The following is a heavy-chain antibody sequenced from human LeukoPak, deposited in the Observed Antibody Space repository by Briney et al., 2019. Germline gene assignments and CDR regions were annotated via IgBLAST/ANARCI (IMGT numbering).Heavy chain of an antibody. CDR1: GGTFSSYA. J-gene: IGHJ5*02. D-gene: IGHD3-22*01. V-gene: IGHV1-69*05. Sequence: ASVKVSCKASGGTFSSYAISWVRQAPGQGLEWMGRIIPIFGTANYAQKFQGRVTITTDESTSTAYMELSSLRSEDTAVYYCARAAMIEDGWFDPWGQGTLVTVSS. CDR2: IIPIFGTA. CDR3: ARAAMIEDGWFDP.